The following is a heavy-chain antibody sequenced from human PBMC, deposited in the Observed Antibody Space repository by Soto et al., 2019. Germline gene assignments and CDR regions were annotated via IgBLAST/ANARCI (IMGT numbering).Heavy chain of an antibody. D-gene: IGHD6-13*01. Sequence: GSLRLSCAASGFTFSAYVMSWVRQAPGKGLEWVSSITSGGGGTYYADSVKGRFTVSRDNSKNTVYLQMNSLRDEDTAVYYCAKLTAAWGQGTLVTVSS. J-gene: IGHJ4*02. CDR1: GFTFSAYV. V-gene: IGHV3-23*01. CDR3: AKLTAA. CDR2: ITSGGGGT.